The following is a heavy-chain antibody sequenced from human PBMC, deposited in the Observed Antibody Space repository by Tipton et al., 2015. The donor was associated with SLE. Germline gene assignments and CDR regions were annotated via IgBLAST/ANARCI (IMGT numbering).Heavy chain of an antibody. CDR1: GYSISSGYY. J-gene: IGHJ6*02. CDR2: IYYSGST. CDR3: ARSEAYYYYGMDV. Sequence: TLSLTCAVSGYSISSGYYWSWIRQPPGKGLEWIGYIYYSGSTNYNPSLKSRVTISVDTSKNQFSLKLSSVTAADTAVYYCARSEAYYYYGMDVWGQGTTVTVSS. V-gene: IGHV4-61*01.